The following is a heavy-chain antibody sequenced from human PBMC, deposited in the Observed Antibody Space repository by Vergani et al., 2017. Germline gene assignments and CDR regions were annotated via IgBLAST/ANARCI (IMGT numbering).Heavy chain of an antibody. CDR3: SRDRHCSSTSCYYWYAFDI. V-gene: IGHV1-46*01. Sequence: QVQLVQSGAEVKKPGASVKVSCKASGYTFTSYYMHWVRQAPGQGLEGTGIINPSGGSTSYAQKFQGRVTMTRDPSTSTVYMELSSLRSEDTAVYSCSRDRHCSSTSCYYWYAFDIWGQGTMVTVSS. CDR1: GYTFTSYY. CDR2: INPSGGST. D-gene: IGHD2-2*01. J-gene: IGHJ3*02.